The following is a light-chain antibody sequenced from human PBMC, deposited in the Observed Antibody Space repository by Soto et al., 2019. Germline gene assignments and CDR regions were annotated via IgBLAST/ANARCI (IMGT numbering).Light chain of an antibody. CDR1: QSVFFNSNNKNY. V-gene: IGKV4-1*01. Sequence: DIVMTQSPDSLAVSLGERATINCKSIQSVFFNSNNKNYLAWYQQKPGQPPKLLIYWASTRESGVPDRFSGSGSGTDFTLTISSLQAEDVAVYSCQQYYNIPPTFGQGTKVEI. J-gene: IGKJ1*01. CDR2: WAS. CDR3: QQYYNIPPT.